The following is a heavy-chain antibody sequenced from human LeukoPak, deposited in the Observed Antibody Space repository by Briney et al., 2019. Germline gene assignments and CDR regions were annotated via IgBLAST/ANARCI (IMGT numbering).Heavy chain of an antibody. Sequence: GGSLRLSCAASGFTFSSYSMNWVRQAPGKGLEWVSSISSSSSYIYYADSVEGRFTISRDNAKNSLYLQMNSLRAEDTAVYYCARARLGDRFDYWGQGTLVTVSS. J-gene: IGHJ4*02. CDR3: ARARLGDRFDY. V-gene: IGHV3-21*01. CDR2: ISSSSSYI. D-gene: IGHD3-16*01. CDR1: GFTFSSYS.